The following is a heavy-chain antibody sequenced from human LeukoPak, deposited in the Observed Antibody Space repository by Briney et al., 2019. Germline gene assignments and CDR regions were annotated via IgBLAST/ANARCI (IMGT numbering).Heavy chain of an antibody. V-gene: IGHV4-30-4*01. CDR3: ASRMIYNWFDP. Sequence: SETLSLTCTVSGGSISSGDYYWSWIRQPPGKGLEWIGYIYYSGSTYYNPSLKSRVTISVDTSKNQFSLKLSSVTAADTVVYYCASRMIYNWFDPWGQGTLVTVSS. CDR2: IYYSGST. CDR1: GGSISSGDYY. J-gene: IGHJ5*02. D-gene: IGHD3/OR15-3a*01.